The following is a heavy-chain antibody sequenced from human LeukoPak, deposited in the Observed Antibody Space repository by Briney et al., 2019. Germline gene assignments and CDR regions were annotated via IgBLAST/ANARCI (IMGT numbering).Heavy chain of an antibody. V-gene: IGHV4-34*01. Sequence: SETLSLTCAVYGGSFSGYYWSWIRQPPGKGLEWIGEINHSGSTNYNPSLKSRVTISVDTSKNQFSLKLSSVTAADTAVYYCASVGRTWDAFAIWGQGTMVTVSS. CDR1: GGSFSGYY. CDR3: ASVGRTWDAFAI. D-gene: IGHD2-15*01. CDR2: INHSGST. J-gene: IGHJ3*02.